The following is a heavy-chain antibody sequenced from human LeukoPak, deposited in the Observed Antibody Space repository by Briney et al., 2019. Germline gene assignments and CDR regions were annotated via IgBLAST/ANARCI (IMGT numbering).Heavy chain of an antibody. CDR1: GGSISSSSYF. CDR3: ARHVAYGPLEI. CDR2: IYYTGIT. Sequence: SETLSLTCTVSGGSISSSSYFWDWIRQPPGEGLEWIGNIYYTGITYYNPSLKSRVTMSVDTSNNQFSLQVNSVTATDTAVYYCARHVAYGPLEIWGQGTMVTVSS. J-gene: IGHJ3*02. D-gene: IGHD3-10*01. V-gene: IGHV4-39*01.